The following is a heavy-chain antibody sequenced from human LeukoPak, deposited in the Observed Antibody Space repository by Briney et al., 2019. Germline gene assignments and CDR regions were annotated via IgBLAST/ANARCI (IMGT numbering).Heavy chain of an antibody. D-gene: IGHD3-10*01. CDR1: GFTFSSYA. CDR2: ISDSGDYT. Sequence: GGSLRLSCAASGFTFSSYALSWVRQAPGKGLEWVSAISDSGDYTYYTDSVKGRFTISRDNAKNSLYLQMNSLRAEDTAVYYCARDRGHCHDYWGQGTLVTVSS. CDR3: ARDRGHCHDY. V-gene: IGHV3-23*01. J-gene: IGHJ4*02.